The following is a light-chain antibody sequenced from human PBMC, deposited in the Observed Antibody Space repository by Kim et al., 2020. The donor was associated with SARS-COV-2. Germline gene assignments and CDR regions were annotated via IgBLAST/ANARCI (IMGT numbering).Light chain of an antibody. J-gene: IGKJ2*01. Sequence: SASVGDRVTLTCQASHNINNYVGWYQEKPGKAPKVLIYAASNLEPGVPSRFSGGGFGTDFSLTISSLQPEDTATYYCQQYEALPPTFGQGTKLEI. CDR3: QQYEALPPT. CDR1: HNINNY. V-gene: IGKV1-33*01. CDR2: AAS.